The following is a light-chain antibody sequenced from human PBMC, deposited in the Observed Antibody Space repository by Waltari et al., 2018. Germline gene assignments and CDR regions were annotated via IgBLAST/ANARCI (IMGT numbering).Light chain of an antibody. CDR2: EVT. J-gene: IGLJ1*01. CDR3: CSYTTTTTLV. Sequence: QSVPTQPASVSASPGQSIPISCTGTRTDVVSYRYRSWYRQYPGKAPELLIYEVTHRPSGVSDRFSGSRSGSTASLTISGLQTEDEANYFCCSYTTTTTLVFGTGTKVIVL. CDR1: RTDVVSYRY. V-gene: IGLV2-14*01.